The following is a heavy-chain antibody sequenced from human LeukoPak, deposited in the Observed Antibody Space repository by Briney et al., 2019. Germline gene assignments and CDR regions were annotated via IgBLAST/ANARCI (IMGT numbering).Heavy chain of an antibody. CDR2: INPSGGST. CDR3: ARGNYDFWSGYYGYYMDV. V-gene: IGHV1-46*01. J-gene: IGHJ6*03. CDR1: GYTFTSYY. Sequence: GASVKVSCKASGYTFTSYYMHWVRQAPGQGLEWMGIINPSGGSTSYAQKFQGRVTMTRDMSTCTVYMELSSLRSEDTAVYYCARGNYDFWSGYYGYYMDVWGKGTTVTASS. D-gene: IGHD3-3*01.